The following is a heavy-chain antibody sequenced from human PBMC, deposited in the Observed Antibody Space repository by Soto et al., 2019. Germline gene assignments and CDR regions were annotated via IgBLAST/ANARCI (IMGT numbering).Heavy chain of an antibody. CDR1: GFTFSSYG. CDR2: ISYDGSNK. Sequence: GGSLRLSCAASGFTFSSYGMHWVRQAPGKGLEWVAVISYDGSNKYYADSVKGRFTISRDNSKNTLYLQMNILRAEDTAVYYCAKDSPDYWGQGTLVTVSS. CDR3: AKDSPDY. V-gene: IGHV3-30*18. J-gene: IGHJ4*02.